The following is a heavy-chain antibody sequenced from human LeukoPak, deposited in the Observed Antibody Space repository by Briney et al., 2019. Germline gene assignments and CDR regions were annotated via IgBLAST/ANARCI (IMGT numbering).Heavy chain of an antibody. CDR2: IYYSGST. V-gene: IGHV4-59*08. CDR1: GGSISSYY. D-gene: IGHD3-16*01. J-gene: IGHJ4*02. CDR3: ARHFGGTTRGFDY. Sequence: SETLSLTYTVSGGSISSYYWSWIRQPPGKGLEWIGYIYYSGSTNYNPSLKSRVTISVDTSKNQFSLKLSSVTAADTAVYYCARHFGGTTRGFDYWGQGTLVTVSS.